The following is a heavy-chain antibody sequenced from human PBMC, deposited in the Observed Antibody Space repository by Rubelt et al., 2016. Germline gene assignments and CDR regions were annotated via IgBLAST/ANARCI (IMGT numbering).Heavy chain of an antibody. V-gene: IGHV4-59*12. CDR3: AREVGGSPYYFDY. J-gene: IGHJ4*02. CDR1: GGSISRYY. CDR2: RDNSGRT. D-gene: IGHD2-15*01. Sequence: QVQLQESGPGLVKPSETLSLTCTVSGGSISRYYWRWIRQPPGKGLEWIGYRDNSGRTYYNASLRSRVSVSVDSSKNQLSLKLSSVNVADTAVYYCAREVGGSPYYFDYWGQGALVTVSS.